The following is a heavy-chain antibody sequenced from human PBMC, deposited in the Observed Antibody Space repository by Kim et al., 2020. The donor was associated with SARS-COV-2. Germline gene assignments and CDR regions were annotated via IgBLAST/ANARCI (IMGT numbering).Heavy chain of an antibody. J-gene: IGHJ4*02. CDR3: AKAGVVTIQLWLHYFDY. Sequence: GGSLRLSCAASGFTFSSYGMHWVRQAPGKGLEWVAVISYDGSNKYYADSVKGRFTISRDNSKNTLYLQMNSLRAEDTAVYYCAKAGVVTIQLWLHYFDYWGQGTLVTVSS. CDR2: ISYDGSNK. V-gene: IGHV3-30*18. D-gene: IGHD5-18*01. CDR1: GFTFSSYG.